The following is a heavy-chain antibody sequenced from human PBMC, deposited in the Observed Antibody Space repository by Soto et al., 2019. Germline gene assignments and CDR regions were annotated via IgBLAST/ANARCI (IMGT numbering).Heavy chain of an antibody. Sequence: EVQLLESGGGLVQPGGSLRLSCAASGFTFSSYAMRWVRQAPGKGLEWDSAVGTSSANTYYADSVKGRFTVSRDNSKNTVYLEMNSLRAEDTAVYYCAKVAFTYYMDVWGKGTTVTVSS. CDR1: GFTFSSYA. CDR2: VGTSSANT. V-gene: IGHV3-23*01. J-gene: IGHJ6*03. CDR3: AKVAFTYYMDV.